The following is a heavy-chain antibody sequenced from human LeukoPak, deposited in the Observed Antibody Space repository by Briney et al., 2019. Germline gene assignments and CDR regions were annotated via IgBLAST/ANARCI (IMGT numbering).Heavy chain of an antibody. CDR2: INHSGST. CDR3: AGRRYSSGWGRLDY. V-gene: IGHV4-34*01. CDR1: GGSFSAYF. D-gene: IGHD6-19*01. Sequence: PSETLSLTCAVYGGSFSAYFWSWIRQTPGKGLEWIGEINHSGSTNYNPSLKSRVTISVDTSKNQFSLKLSSVTAADTAVYYCAGRRYSSGWGRLDYWGQGTLVTVSS. J-gene: IGHJ4*02.